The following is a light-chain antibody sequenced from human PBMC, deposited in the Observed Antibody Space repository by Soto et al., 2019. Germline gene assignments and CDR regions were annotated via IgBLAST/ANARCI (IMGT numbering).Light chain of an antibody. Sequence: DIVMTQSPDSLAVSLGERATINCKSSQSVLYSSNNKNYLAWYQQKPGQPPKLLIYWASTRESGVPDRFSGSGSGTDFPLTISSLQAEDVAVYYCLQYYSAPYTFGQGTKLEIK. CDR2: WAS. CDR1: QSVLYSSNNKNY. J-gene: IGKJ2*01. V-gene: IGKV4-1*01. CDR3: LQYYSAPYT.